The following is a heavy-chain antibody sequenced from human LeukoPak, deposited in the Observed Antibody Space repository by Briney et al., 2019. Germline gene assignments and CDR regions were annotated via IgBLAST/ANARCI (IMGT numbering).Heavy chain of an antibody. CDR3: ARVTRGYYYYMDV. CDR2: INHSGRT. V-gene: IGHV4-34*01. Sequence: SETLSLTCAVYGGSFSGYYWSWIRQPPGKGLEWIGEINHSGRTNYNPSLKSRVTISVDTSKNQFSLKLSSVTAADTAVYYCARVTRGYYYYMDVWGKGTTVTVSS. CDR1: GGSFSGYY. J-gene: IGHJ6*03.